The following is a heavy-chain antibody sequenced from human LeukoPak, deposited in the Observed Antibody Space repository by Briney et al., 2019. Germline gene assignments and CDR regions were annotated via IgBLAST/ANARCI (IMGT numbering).Heavy chain of an antibody. D-gene: IGHD3-22*01. CDR3: ANAYYSDVSGNPYYFHN. J-gene: IGHJ4*01. CDR2: ISGGGEST. V-gene: IGHV3-23*01. CDR1: GFTFNTYA. Sequence: PGGSLRLSCAASGFTFNTYAMGWVRQAPGKGLEWVSTISGGGESTYYADSVKGRFSISRDNSKSTLFLQMNSLRAEDTAVYFCANAYYSDVSGNPYYFHNWGQGNLVTVSS.